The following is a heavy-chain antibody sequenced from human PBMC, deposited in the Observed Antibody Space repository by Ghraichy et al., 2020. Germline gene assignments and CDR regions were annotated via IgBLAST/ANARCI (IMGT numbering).Heavy chain of an antibody. Sequence: GGSLRLSCTASGFTFGDYAMSWFRQAPGKGLEWVGFIRSKAYGGTTEYAASVRGRFTISRDDSKSIAYLQMNSLKTEDTAVYYCTRDLGDGYNIFDYWGQGTLVTVSS. CDR2: IRSKAYGGTT. D-gene: IGHD5-24*01. J-gene: IGHJ4*02. CDR1: GFTFGDYA. CDR3: TRDLGDGYNIFDY. V-gene: IGHV3-49*03.